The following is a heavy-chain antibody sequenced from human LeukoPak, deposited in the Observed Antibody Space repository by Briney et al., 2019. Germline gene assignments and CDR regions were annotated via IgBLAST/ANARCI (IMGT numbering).Heavy chain of an antibody. J-gene: IGHJ4*02. CDR2: ISAYNGNT. D-gene: IGHD3-3*01. Sequence: GASVKVSCKASGYTFTSYGTSWVRQAPGQGLEWMGWISAYNGNTNYAQKLQGRVTMTTDTSTSTAYMELWSLRFDDTAVYYCARMDYDFDIFYFDYWGQGTLVTVSS. CDR3: ARMDYDFDIFYFDY. CDR1: GYTFTSYG. V-gene: IGHV1-18*01.